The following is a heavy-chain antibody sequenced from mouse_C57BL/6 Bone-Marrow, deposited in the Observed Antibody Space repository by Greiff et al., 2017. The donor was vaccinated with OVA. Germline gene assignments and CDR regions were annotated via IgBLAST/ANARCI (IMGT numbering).Heavy chain of an antibody. CDR1: GFTFSDYG. Sequence: EVHLVESGGGLVKPGGSLKLSCAASGFTFSDYGMHWVRQAPEKGLEWVAYISSGSSTISYADTVKGRFTISRDNAKNTLFLQMTSLRSEDTAMYYCARLTGGSGYFDVWGTGTTVTVSS. J-gene: IGHJ1*03. CDR3: ARLTGGSGYFDV. CDR2: ISSGSSTI. D-gene: IGHD1-1*01. V-gene: IGHV5-17*01.